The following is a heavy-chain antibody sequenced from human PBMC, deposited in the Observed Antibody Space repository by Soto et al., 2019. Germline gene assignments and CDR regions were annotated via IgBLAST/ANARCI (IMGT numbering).Heavy chain of an antibody. CDR1: GFTFTSFG. Sequence: PGGSLRLSCAASGFTFTSFGIHWVRQAPGKGLEWVSVINGGGSTDYADSVKGRFTISRDISRNALYLQLNSLRSEDTAVYYCVRENYYYGMDVWGQGTTVTVSS. CDR3: VRENYYYGMDV. V-gene: IGHV3-66*01. J-gene: IGHJ6*02. CDR2: INGGGST. D-gene: IGHD3-10*01.